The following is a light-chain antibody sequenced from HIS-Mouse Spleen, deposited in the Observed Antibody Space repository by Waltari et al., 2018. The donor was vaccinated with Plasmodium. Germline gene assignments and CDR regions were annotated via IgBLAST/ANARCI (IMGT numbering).Light chain of an antibody. J-gene: IGLJ3*02. CDR2: YYSDPDK. CDR1: DKLGDKY. V-gene: IGLV5-37*01. CDR3: MIWPSNASGV. Sequence: ELTQPPSVSVSPGQTASITCSGDKLGDKYACWYQQKQGSPPRYLLYYYSDPDKGQGSGVPSRFSGSKDASANTGILLISGLQSEDEADYYCMIWPSNASGVFGGGTKLTVL.